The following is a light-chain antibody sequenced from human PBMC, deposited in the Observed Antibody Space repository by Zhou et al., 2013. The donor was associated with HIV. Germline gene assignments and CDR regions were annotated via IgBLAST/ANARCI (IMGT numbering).Light chain of an antibody. J-gene: IGKJ4*01. CDR2: ATS. CDR3: QQAMSFPLS. V-gene: IGKV1-12*01. CDR1: QDSSSR. Sequence: DIQMTQSPSSVSASVGDRVTITCRATQDSSSRLAWYQQKPGKVPKLLIYATSTLHSGVPSRFSGSGSGTDFTLTISSLQPEDFATYYCQQAMSFPLSFGGGTKVEI.